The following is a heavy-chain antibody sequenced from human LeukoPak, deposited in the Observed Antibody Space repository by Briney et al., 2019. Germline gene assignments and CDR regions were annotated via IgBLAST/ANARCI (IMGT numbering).Heavy chain of an antibody. CDR1: GFTFSSYE. V-gene: IGHV3-48*03. CDR3: ARAMTTVTTRAY. CDR2: ISSSGSTI. D-gene: IGHD4-17*01. J-gene: IGHJ4*02. Sequence: GGSLRLSCAAPGFTFSSYEMNWVRQAPGKGLEWVSYISSSGSTIYYADSVKGRFTISRDNAKNSLYLQMNSLRAEDTAVYYCARAMTTVTTRAYWGQGTLVTVSS.